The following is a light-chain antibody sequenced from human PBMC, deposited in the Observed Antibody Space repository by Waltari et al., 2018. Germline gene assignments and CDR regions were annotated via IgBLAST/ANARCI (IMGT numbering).Light chain of an antibody. V-gene: IGKV1-5*03. CDR2: RAS. J-gene: IGKJ1*01. Sequence: DIQMTQSPSTLSASVGDRVTITCRASQSITNWLAWYQQEPGKAPKLLIYRASNWESGVPSRFSGSGSGTEFTLAISSLQPDDCATYYCQQYDNYWTFGQGTKVEIK. CDR1: QSITNW. CDR3: QQYDNYWT.